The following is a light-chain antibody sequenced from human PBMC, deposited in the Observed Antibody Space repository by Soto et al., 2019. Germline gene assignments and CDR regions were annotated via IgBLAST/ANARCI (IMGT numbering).Light chain of an antibody. CDR3: QQFYSSTLT. Sequence: DIVMTQSPASLAVSLGERATINCKSSQSLLISSNKKNYLAWYQQRPGQPPKLFIYWASSRESGVPERCGGSGAGAVCTRSISSLQDEDVAVYCCQQFYSSTLTFGGGTKVDIK. V-gene: IGKV4-1*01. CDR1: QSLLISSNKKNY. J-gene: IGKJ4*01. CDR2: WAS.